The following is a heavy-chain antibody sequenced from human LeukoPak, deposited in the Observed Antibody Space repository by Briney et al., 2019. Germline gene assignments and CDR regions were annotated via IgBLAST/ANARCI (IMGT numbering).Heavy chain of an antibody. CDR3: ARVVGQGTAMPSRDYFDY. Sequence: GASVKVSCKASGYTFTGYYMHWVRQAPGQGLEWMGWINPNNGDTNYAQKFQGRVTMTRDTSITTAYMELSRLTSDDTAVYYCARVVGQGTAMPSRDYFDYWGQGTLVTVSS. J-gene: IGHJ4*02. D-gene: IGHD5-18*01. CDR2: INPNNGDT. V-gene: IGHV1-2*02. CDR1: GYTFTGYY.